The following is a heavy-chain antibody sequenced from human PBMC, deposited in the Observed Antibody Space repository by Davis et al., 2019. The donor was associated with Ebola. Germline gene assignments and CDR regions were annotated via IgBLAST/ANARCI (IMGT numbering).Heavy chain of an antibody. J-gene: IGHJ6*02. D-gene: IGHD3-9*01. CDR2: IIPIFGTA. Sequence: SVKVSCKASGGTFSSYAISWVRQAPGQGLEWMGGIIPIFGTANYAQKFQGRVPITADESTSTAYMELRSLISDDTAVYFCARSEKLRYFDWLLDVLNYYGMDVWGQGTTVTVSS. CDR1: GGTFSSYA. V-gene: IGHV1-69*13. CDR3: ARSEKLRYFDWLLDVLNYYGMDV.